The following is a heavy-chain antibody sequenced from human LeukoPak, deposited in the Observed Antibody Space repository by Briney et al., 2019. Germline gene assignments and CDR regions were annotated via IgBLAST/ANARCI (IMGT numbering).Heavy chain of an antibody. CDR2: IRGDGGKR. D-gene: IGHD3-10*01. Sequence: GGSLRLSCAASGFTFSTYWMSWVRQAPGKGLEWVANIRGDGGKRNYVDSVKGRFTISRDNAKNTLYLQMNSLRAEDTAVYYCASDPPKRDYYGSGSYENWGQGTLVTVSS. CDR3: ASDPPKRDYYGSGSYEN. J-gene: IGHJ4*02. V-gene: IGHV3-7*01. CDR1: GFTFSTYW.